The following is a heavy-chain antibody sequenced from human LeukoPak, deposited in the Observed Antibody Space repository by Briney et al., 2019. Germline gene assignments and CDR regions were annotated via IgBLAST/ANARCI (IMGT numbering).Heavy chain of an antibody. CDR1: GFTFSSYS. J-gene: IGHJ5*02. D-gene: IGHD3-22*01. CDR2: INSDGINT. CDR3: ARDLGQYYDTSDNWFDP. V-gene: IGHV3-74*01. Sequence: GGSLRLSCAASGFTFSSYSMNWVRQAPGKGLVWVSRINSDGINTSYADSVEGRFTISRDNAKNTLNLQMNSLRAEDTAVYYCARDLGQYYDTSDNWFDPWGQGTLVTVSS.